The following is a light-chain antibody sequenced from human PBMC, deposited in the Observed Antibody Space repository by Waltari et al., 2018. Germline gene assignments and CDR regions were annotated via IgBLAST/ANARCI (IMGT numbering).Light chain of an antibody. CDR1: SSAVGFYNT. V-gene: IGLV2-14*01. CDR2: DVS. Sequence: QSALTQPASVSGSPGQSITISCTGTSSAVGFYNTVSWYQQHPGKAPKLMIYDVSERPSGVSNRFSGSKSGNTASLTISGLQAEDEADYYCNSYAGSSSWVFGGGTKLTVL. CDR3: NSYAGSSSWV. J-gene: IGLJ3*02.